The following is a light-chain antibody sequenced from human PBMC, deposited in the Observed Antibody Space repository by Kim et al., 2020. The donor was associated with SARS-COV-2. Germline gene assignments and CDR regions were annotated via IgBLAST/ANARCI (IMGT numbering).Light chain of an antibody. CDR1: NIRSKS. J-gene: IGLJ2*01. V-gene: IGLV3-21*03. CDR2: DDS. Sequence: SYELTQPPSLSVAPGKTASFTCGGNNIRSKSVHWYPQKPGKAPVLVVNDDSDRPSGIPERFSGSNSGNTATLTISRGEAGDEADYYCQVWDSSSKHVVFGGGTQLTVL. CDR3: QVWDSSSKHVV.